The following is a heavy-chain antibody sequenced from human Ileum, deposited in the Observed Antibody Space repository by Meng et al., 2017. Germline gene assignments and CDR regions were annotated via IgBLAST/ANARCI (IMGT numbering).Heavy chain of an antibody. CDR3: AREFYVDTAMVIDS. CDR2: IYYDGSS. J-gene: IGHJ4*02. V-gene: IGHV4-30-4*01. D-gene: IGHD5-18*01. CDR1: NGSLTNVNNY. Sequence: QVQLQESGPGLVKPSQTPSLTCSVSNGSLTNVNNYWNWIRQAPGQALEHIGHIYYDGSSYATPSLKSRVTMSIDTSTNQFSLRLDSVTAADTAVYYCAREFYVDTAMVIDSWGPGALVTVSS.